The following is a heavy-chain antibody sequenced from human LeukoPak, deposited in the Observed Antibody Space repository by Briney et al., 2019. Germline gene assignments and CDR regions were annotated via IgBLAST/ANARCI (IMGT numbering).Heavy chain of an antibody. CDR3: ARAFIAAAGTEDWFDP. D-gene: IGHD6-13*01. CDR1: GGSISSSSYY. J-gene: IGHJ5*02. CDR2: IYYSGST. V-gene: IGHV4-39*07. Sequence: SETLSLTCTVSGGSISSSSYYWGWIRQPPGKGLEWIGSIYYSGSTYYNPSLKSRVTISVDTSKNQFSLKLSSVTAADTAVYYCARAFIAAAGTEDWFDPWGQGTLVTVSS.